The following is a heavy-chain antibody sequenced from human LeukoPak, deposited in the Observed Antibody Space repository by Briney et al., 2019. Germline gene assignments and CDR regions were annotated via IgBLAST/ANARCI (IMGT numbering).Heavy chain of an antibody. J-gene: IGHJ4*02. CDR2: ISYDGSNK. V-gene: IGHV3-30-3*01. Sequence: GGSLRLSCEASGFTFSSYWMSWVRQAPGKGLEWVAVISYDGSNKYYADSVKGRFTISRDNSKNTLYLQMNSLRAEDTAVYYCARDTINYYDSSGSFDYWGQGTLVTVSS. D-gene: IGHD3-22*01. CDR1: GFTFSSYW. CDR3: ARDTINYYDSSGSFDY.